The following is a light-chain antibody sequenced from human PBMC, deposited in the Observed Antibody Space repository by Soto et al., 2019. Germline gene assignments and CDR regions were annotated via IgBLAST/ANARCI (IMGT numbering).Light chain of an antibody. J-gene: IGLJ1*01. Sequence: QSVLTQPPSVSGSPGQSVTISCTGTSSDFNNYDRVSWYQRPPGTGPKLIIFEVNNRPSGVPDRFSGSKSGNTASLTISGLQAEDEADYYCTSYTSSITYVFGTGTKVTVL. CDR3: TSYTSSITYV. CDR1: SSDFNNYDR. CDR2: EVN. V-gene: IGLV2-18*02.